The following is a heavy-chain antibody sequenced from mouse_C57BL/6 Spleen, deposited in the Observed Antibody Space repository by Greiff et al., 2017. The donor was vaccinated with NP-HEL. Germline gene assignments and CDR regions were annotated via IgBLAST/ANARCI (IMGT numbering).Heavy chain of an antibody. J-gene: IGHJ2*01. D-gene: IGHD2-4*01. CDR2: INPGSGGT. V-gene: IGHV1-54*01. CDR3: ASGDYDAYYFDY. Sequence: VQLQQSGAELVRPGTSVKVSCKASGYAFTNYLIEWVKQRPGQGLEWIGVINPGSGGTNYNEKFKGKATLTADKSSSTAYMQLSSLTSEDSAVYFCASGDYDAYYFDYWGQGTTLTVSS. CDR1: GYAFTNYL.